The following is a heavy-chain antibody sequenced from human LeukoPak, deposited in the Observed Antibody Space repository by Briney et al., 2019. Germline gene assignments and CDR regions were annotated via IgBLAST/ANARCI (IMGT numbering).Heavy chain of an antibody. CDR1: GGSISGSY. CDR2: INDSGTT. CDR3: ARREAVLTGYFDY. V-gene: IGHV4-59*08. D-gene: IGHD1-14*01. J-gene: IGHJ4*02. Sequence: PSETLSLTCTVSGGSISGSYWSWILQPPGKGLEWIAYINDSGTTSYNPSLKSRVTISVDTSKKQFSLKVNSVTAADTAVYYCARREAVLTGYFDYWGQGTLVTVSS.